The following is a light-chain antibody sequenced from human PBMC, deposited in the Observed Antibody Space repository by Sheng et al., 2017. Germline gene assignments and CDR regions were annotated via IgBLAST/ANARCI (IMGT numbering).Light chain of an antibody. CDR2: DNG. V-gene: IGLV3-21*02. CDR1: DIGSES. J-gene: IGLJ2*01. Sequence: SYELTQPPSVSVAPGQTARITCGGNDIGSESVHWYQQKSGQAPVLVVHDNGDRPSGISERVFGSKSGNTATLTINRVEVGDEADYSCQVWDRSSDHLVFGGGTKVTVL. CDR3: QVWDRSSDHLV.